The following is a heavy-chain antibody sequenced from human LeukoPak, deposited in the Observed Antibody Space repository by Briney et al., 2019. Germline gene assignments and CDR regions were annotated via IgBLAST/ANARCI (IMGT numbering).Heavy chain of an antibody. CDR3: AKDKAVAGKGYFDY. CDR1: GFTFDDYA. D-gene: IGHD6-19*01. V-gene: IGHV3-9*01. J-gene: IGHJ4*02. CDR2: ISWNSGSI. Sequence: PGGSLRLSCAASGFTFDDYAMHWVRQAPGKGLEWVSGISWNSGSIGYADSVKGRFTISRDNAKNSLYLQMISLRAEDTALYYCAKDKAVAGKGYFDYWGQGTLVTVSS.